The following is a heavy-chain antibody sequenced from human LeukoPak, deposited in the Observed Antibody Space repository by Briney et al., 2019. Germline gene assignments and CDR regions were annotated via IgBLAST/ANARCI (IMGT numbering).Heavy chain of an antibody. V-gene: IGHV4-30-2*01. D-gene: IGHD3-3*01. Sequence: SETLSLTCTVSGGSISSGGYYWSWIRQPPGKGLERIGYIYHSGSTYYNPSLKSRVTISVDRSKNQFSLKLSSVTAADTAVYYCARVGGYYDFWSGYYADYWGQGTLVTVSS. CDR3: ARVGGYYDFWSGYYADY. CDR2: IYHSGST. J-gene: IGHJ4*02. CDR1: GGSISSGGYY.